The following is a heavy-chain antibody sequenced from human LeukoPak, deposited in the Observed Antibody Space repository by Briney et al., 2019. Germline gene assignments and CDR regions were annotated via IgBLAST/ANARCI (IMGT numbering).Heavy chain of an antibody. CDR1: GGTFSSYA. J-gene: IGHJ4*02. Sequence: SVKVSCKASGGTFSSYAISWVRQAPGQGLEWMGGIIPIFGTANYAQKFQGRVTMTEDTSTDTAYMELSSLRSEDTAVYYCATGPPPGYSYNFSYWGRGTLVTVSS. V-gene: IGHV1-69*06. CDR2: IIPIFGTA. CDR3: ATGPPPGYSYNFSY. D-gene: IGHD5-18*01.